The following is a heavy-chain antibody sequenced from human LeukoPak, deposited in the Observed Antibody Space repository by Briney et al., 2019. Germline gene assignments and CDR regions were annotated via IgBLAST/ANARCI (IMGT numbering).Heavy chain of an antibody. D-gene: IGHD2-2*01. CDR3: ARANFLYCSSTTCLFDY. V-gene: IGHV1-2*02. Sequence: ASVTVSCKASGYTFTDYYMHWVRQAPGQGFEWMGWINPNDGDTNYAQKSQGRVTMTRDTSISTAHMEVSRLRSDDTAVYYCARANFLYCSSTTCLFDYWGQGTLVTVSS. J-gene: IGHJ4*02. CDR1: GYTFTDYY. CDR2: INPNDGDT.